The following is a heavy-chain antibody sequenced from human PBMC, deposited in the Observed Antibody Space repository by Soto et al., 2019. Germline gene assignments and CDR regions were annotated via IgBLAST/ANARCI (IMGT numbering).Heavy chain of an antibody. CDR1: GFTFSSYA. Sequence: QVQLVESGGGVVQPGRSLRLSCAASGFTFSSYAMHWVRQAPGKGLEWVAVISYDGSNKSYADSVKGRFTISRDNSKNTLYLQMNSVRAEDTAVYYCARGSYYDFWSGPNHFGLDYWGQGTLVTVSS. V-gene: IGHV3-30-3*01. CDR3: ARGSYYDFWSGPNHFGLDY. CDR2: ISYDGSNK. J-gene: IGHJ4*02. D-gene: IGHD3-3*01.